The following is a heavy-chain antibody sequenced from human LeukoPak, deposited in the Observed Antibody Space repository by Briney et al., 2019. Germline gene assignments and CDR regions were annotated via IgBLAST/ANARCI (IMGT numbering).Heavy chain of an antibody. J-gene: IGHJ4*02. V-gene: IGHV4-31*03. CDR1: GDSISSGGYY. CDR3: ARQPTSSGWLDY. D-gene: IGHD6-19*01. Sequence: PSETLSLTCTVSGDSISSGGYYWSWIRQHPGKGLEWIGYIYYSGSTYYNPSLKSRVTISVDTSKNQFSLKLSSVTAADTAVYYCARQPTSSGWLDYWGQGTLVTVSS. CDR2: IYYSGST.